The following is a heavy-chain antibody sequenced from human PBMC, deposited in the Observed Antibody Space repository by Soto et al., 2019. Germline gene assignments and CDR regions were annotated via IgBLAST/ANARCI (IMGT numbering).Heavy chain of an antibody. J-gene: IGHJ4*02. D-gene: IGHD6-13*01. CDR2: IYSGGAT. V-gene: IGHV3-53*01. CDR1: GFSVSTSH. CDR3: ARDGSTSWDYNYDY. Sequence: PGGSLRLSCAAAGFSVSTSHISWVRQAPGKGLEWVSVIYSGGATHYAVSVKGRFIISRDKSKNTVDLHMNSLRAEDTAVYYCARDGSTSWDYNYDYWGRGTLVTVSS.